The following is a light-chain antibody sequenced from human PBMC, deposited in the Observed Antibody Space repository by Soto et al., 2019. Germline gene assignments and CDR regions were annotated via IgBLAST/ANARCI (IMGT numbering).Light chain of an antibody. CDR3: AVWDDSLNGHV. Sequence: QSALTQPPSASGTPGQTVTISCPGSSSNIGTSSVHWYKHLPGTAPKPLIYTNDQRPSGVPDRFSGSKSGTSASLAIFGFQSEEEANYYCAVWDDSLNGHVFGAGTKVTVL. V-gene: IGLV1-44*01. CDR2: TND. CDR1: SSNIGTSS. J-gene: IGLJ1*01.